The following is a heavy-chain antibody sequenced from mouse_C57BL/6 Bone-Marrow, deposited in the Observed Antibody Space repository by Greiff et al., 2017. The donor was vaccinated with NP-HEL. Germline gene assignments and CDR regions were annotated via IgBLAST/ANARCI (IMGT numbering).Heavy chain of an antibody. J-gene: IGHJ3*01. V-gene: IGHV1-4*01. CDR1: GYTFTSYT. Sequence: QVHVKQSGAELARPGASVKMSCKASGYTFTSYTMHWVKQRPGQGLEWIGYINPSSGYTKYNQKFKDKATLTADKSSSTAYMQLSSLTSEDSAVYYCARHLYYYGSSPAWFAYWGQGTLVTVSA. D-gene: IGHD1-1*01. CDR3: ARHLYYYGSSPAWFAY. CDR2: INPSSGYT.